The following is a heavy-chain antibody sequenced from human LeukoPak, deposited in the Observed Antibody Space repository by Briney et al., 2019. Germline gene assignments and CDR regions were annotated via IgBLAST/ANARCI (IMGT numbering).Heavy chain of an antibody. J-gene: IGHJ4*02. V-gene: IGHV3-33*01. CDR3: ARHSTGSVGY. CDR2: IWYDGKKK. CDR1: GFTFSNYG. D-gene: IGHD2/OR15-2a*01. Sequence: GGSLRLSCAVSGFTFSNYGMHWVRQAPGKGLEWVAVIWYDGKKKYYADSVKGQFTISRDNSKNTLFLQMDTLRAEDTAVYYCARHSTGSVGYWGQGTLVTVSS.